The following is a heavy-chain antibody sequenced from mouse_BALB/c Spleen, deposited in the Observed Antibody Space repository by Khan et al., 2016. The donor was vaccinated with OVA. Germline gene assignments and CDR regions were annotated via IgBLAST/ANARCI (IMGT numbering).Heavy chain of an antibody. V-gene: IGHV5-4*02. J-gene: IGHJ3*01. D-gene: IGHD2-13*01. CDR2: ISDGVGYI. Sequence: EVELVESGGGLVKPGGSLKLSCAASGFTFSDYYMYWVRQTPDERLEWVATISDGVGYIYYPDNVKGRFTISRDNAKNNLYLQMSRLKSEDSAMYYCVRGHYGDPFAYWGQGTLVTVAA. CDR3: VRGHYGDPFAY. CDR1: GFTFSDYY.